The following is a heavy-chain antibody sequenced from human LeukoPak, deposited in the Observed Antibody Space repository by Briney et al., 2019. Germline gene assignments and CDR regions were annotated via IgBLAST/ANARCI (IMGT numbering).Heavy chain of an antibody. CDR2: IYYSGST. D-gene: IGHD6-19*01. J-gene: IGHJ3*02. V-gene: IGHV4-31*03. Sequence: SETLSLTCTVSGGSISSGGYYWSWIRQHPGKGLEWIGYIYYSGSTYYNPSLKSRVTISVDTSKSQFSLKLSSVTAADTAVYHCARHRGYSSGWDDAFDIWGQGTMVTVSS. CDR1: GGSISSGGYY. CDR3: ARHRGYSSGWDDAFDI.